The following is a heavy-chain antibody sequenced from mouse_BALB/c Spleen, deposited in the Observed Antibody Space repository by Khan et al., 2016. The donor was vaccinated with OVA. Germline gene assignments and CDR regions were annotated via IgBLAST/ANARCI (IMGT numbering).Heavy chain of an antibody. CDR1: GYTFTDYA. J-gene: IGHJ4*01. D-gene: IGHD1-1*01. CDR2: ISTYYGDG. CDR3: ARNYFGTRNAMDY. Sequence: QVQLQQSVAELVRPGVSVKISCKGSGYTFTDYAMHWVKQSHAESLEWIGVISTYYGDGSYNQKFKGKATMTVDKSSSTAYMELARLTSEDSAIYYCARNYFGTRNAMDYWGQGTSVTVSS. V-gene: IGHV1S137*01.